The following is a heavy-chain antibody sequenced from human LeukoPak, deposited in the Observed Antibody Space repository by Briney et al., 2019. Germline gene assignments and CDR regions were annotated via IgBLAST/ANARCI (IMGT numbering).Heavy chain of an antibody. CDR2: IYYSGST. D-gene: IGHD3-16*01. V-gene: IGHV4-59*01. Sequence: SETLSLTCTVSGGSISGYYWNWIRQPPGKGLEWIGYIYYSGSTNYNPSLKSRVTVSLDTSKNQFSLKLSSVTAADTAVYYCARAQPDSVWGSFPRYFDYWGQGTLVTVSS. CDR1: GGSISGYY. J-gene: IGHJ4*02. CDR3: ARAQPDSVWGSFPRYFDY.